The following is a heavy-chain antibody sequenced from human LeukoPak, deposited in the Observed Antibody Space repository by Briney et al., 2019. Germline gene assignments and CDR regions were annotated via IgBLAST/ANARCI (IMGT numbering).Heavy chain of an antibody. V-gene: IGHV3-53*01. Sequence: GGSLRLSCAASGFTVSGTYMSWVRQAAGKGWEWVSTIYDDGSTSYADSVKGRFTISRDNSKNTLFLQMNSLRADDTAVYYCAGATKWLAHDFWGQGTLVTVSS. J-gene: IGHJ4*02. CDR2: IYDDGST. CDR3: AGATKWLAHDF. D-gene: IGHD6-19*01. CDR1: GFTVSGTY.